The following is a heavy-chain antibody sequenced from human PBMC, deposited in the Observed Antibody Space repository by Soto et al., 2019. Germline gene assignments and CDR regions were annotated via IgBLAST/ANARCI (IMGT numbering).Heavy chain of an antibody. CDR2: INPNSGGT. V-gene: IGHV1-2*02. D-gene: IGHD3-22*01. Sequence: ASVKVYCKASGYTFTGYYMHWLRQSPGQGLEWMGWINPNSGGTNYAQKFQGRVTMTRDTSISTAYMELSRLRSDDTAVYYCARPYYYDSSGYYPPYYFDYWGQGTLVTVSS. CDR3: ARPYYYDSSGYYPPYYFDY. J-gene: IGHJ4*02. CDR1: GYTFTGYY.